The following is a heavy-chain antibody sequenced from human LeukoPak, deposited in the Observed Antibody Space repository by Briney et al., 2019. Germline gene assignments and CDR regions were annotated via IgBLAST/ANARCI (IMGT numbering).Heavy chain of an antibody. CDR3: AKDFYDSSGYKLDY. J-gene: IGHJ4*02. D-gene: IGHD3-22*01. CDR1: GFTFSSYG. Sequence: GGSLRLSCAASGFTFSSYGMHWVRQAPGKGLEWVAFIRYDGSNKYYADSVKGRFTISRDNSKNTLYLQMNSLRAEDTAVYYCAKDFYDSSGYKLDYWGQGTLVTVSS. CDR2: IRYDGSNK. V-gene: IGHV3-30*02.